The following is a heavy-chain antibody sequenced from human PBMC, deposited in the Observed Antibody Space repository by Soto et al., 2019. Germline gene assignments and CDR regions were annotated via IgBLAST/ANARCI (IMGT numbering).Heavy chain of an antibody. CDR1: GYTFTSYG. CDR2: ISAYNGNT. V-gene: IGHV1-18*01. D-gene: IGHD3-3*01. Sequence: ASVKVSCKASGYTFTSYGISWVRQAPGQGLEWMGWISAYNGNTNYAQKLQGRVTMTTDTSTSTAYMELRSLRSDDTAVYYCAREWDFWSGYYYFDYWGQGTLVTVSS. CDR3: AREWDFWSGYYYFDY. J-gene: IGHJ4*02.